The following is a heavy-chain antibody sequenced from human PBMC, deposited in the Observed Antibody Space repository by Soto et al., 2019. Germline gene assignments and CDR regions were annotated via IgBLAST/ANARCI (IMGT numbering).Heavy chain of an antibody. Sequence: SETLSLTCTVSGGSISSGGYYWSWIRQHPGKGLEWIGYIYYSGSTYYNPSLKSRVTISVDTSKNQFSLKLSSVTAADTAVYYCARGRTGHNWFDPWGQGTLVTVSS. V-gene: IGHV4-31*03. D-gene: IGHD1-1*01. J-gene: IGHJ5*02. CDR3: ARGRTGHNWFDP. CDR1: GGSISSGGYY. CDR2: IYYSGST.